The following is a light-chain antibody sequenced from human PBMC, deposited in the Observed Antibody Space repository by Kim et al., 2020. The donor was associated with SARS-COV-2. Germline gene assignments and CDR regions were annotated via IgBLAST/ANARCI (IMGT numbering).Light chain of an antibody. CDR2: GGT. J-gene: IGKJ2*01. Sequence: ASVGDRVTITCRASQGISSWLVWYQQKPGKAPKLLIHGGTNLQSGVPSRFSGSGSETDFTLTISSMQTEDFATYYCQQVSSFPYTFGQRTKVDIK. V-gene: IGKV1-12*01. CDR1: QGISSW. CDR3: QQVSSFPYT.